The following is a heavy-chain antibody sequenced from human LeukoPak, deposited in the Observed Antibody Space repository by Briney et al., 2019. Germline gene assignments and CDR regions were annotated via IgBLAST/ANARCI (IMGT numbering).Heavy chain of an antibody. D-gene: IGHD1-7*01. Sequence: GGSLRLSCAASGFTFDDYAMHWVRQAPGKGLEWVSGISWNSGSIGYADSVKGRFTIPRDNSKNTLYLQMNSLRAEDTAVYYCAKGGTDPENYYYYMDVWGKGTTVTVSS. CDR2: ISWNSGSI. J-gene: IGHJ6*03. CDR1: GFTFDDYA. CDR3: AKGGTDPENYYYYMDV. V-gene: IGHV3-9*01.